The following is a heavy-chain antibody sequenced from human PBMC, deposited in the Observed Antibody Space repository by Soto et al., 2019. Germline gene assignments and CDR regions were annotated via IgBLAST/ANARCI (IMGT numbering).Heavy chain of an antibody. J-gene: IGHJ4*02. V-gene: IGHV3-23*01. CDR1: GFTFSSYA. CDR3: AKSRKYSYGPYYFDY. D-gene: IGHD5-18*01. Sequence: GGSLRLSCAASGFTFSSYAMSWVRQAPGKGLEWVSAISGSGGSTYYADSVKGRFTISRDNSKNTLYLQMNSLRAEDTAVYYCAKSRKYSYGPYYFDYWGQGTLVTVSS. CDR2: ISGSGGST.